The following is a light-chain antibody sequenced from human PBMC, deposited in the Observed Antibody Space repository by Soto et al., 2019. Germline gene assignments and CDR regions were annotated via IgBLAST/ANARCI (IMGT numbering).Light chain of an antibody. J-gene: IGLJ7*01. CDR1: SSDIGAYNY. V-gene: IGLV2-14*01. CDR2: EVS. CDR3: SSYTTTSTAV. Sequence: QSALTQPASVSGSPGQSITISCTGTSSDIGAYNYVSWYQQYPGKAPKLMIYEVSNRPSGVSNRFSGSKSGNTASLTISGLQAEDEADYYCSSYTTTSTAVLGGGTQLTVL.